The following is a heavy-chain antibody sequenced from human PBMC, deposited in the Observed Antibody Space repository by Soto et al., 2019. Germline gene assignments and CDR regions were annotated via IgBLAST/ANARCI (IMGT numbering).Heavy chain of an antibody. J-gene: IGHJ4*02. V-gene: IGHV4-34*01. CDR3: ARGHRSSSGWSKRNGSYYFDY. CDR1: GGSFSGYY. D-gene: IGHD6-19*01. CDR2: INHSGST. Sequence: QVQLQQWGAGLLKPSETLSLTCAVYGGSFSGYYWSWIRQPPGKGLEWIGEINHSGSTNYNPSLKRRFTISVDTSKNQFSLKRSSVTAADTAVYYCARGHRSSSGWSKRNGSYYFDYWGQGTLVTVSS.